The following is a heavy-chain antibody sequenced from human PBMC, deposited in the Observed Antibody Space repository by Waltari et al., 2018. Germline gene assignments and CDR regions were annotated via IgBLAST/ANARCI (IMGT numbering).Heavy chain of an antibody. CDR1: GASITRYL. J-gene: IGHJ4*02. CDR3: SQWNAPNTCFDS. V-gene: IGHV4-59*12. Sequence: QVQLQESGPGLVEPSETVSLTCDVSGASITRYLWNWVRQLPGKGLEWIGDRHHSGGPQYNPAHKSRATSSVDRSSSQVSLKLTSATAADTAVYYCSQWNAPNTCFDSWGQGTLVTVSS. CDR2: RHHSGGP. D-gene: IGHD1-1*01.